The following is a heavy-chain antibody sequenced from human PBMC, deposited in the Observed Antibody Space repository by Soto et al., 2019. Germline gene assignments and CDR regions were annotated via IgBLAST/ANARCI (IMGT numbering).Heavy chain of an antibody. D-gene: IGHD4-4*01. J-gene: IGHJ4*02. CDR3: ARTSYGYSPLFDY. Sequence: GGSLRLSCAASGFTFSSYGMHWVRQAPGKGLEWVAVIWYDGSNKYYADSVKGRFTISRDNAKNTLYLQMNSLRAEDTAVYYCARTSYGYSPLFDYWGQGTLVTVSS. CDR1: GFTFSSYG. V-gene: IGHV3-33*01. CDR2: IWYDGSNK.